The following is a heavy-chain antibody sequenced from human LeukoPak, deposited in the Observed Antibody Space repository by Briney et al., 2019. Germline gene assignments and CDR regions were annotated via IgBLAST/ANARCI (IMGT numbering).Heavy chain of an antibody. CDR2: IIPILGIA. CDR1: GGTFSSYA. CDR3: ARDGVDAAMVYFDY. V-gene: IGHV1-69*04. D-gene: IGHD5-18*01. Sequence: SVKVSCKASGGTFSSYAISWVRQAPGQGLEWMGRIIPILGIANYAQKFQGRVTITADKSTSTAYMELSSLRSEDTAVYYCARDGVDAAMVYFDYWGQGTLVTVSS. J-gene: IGHJ4*02.